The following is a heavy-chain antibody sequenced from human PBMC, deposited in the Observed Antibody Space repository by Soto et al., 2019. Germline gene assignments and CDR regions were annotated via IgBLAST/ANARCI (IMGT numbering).Heavy chain of an antibody. V-gene: IGHV1-18*01. CDR3: AIAVAGPTFDY. CDR2: ISAYNGNT. J-gene: IGHJ4*02. Sequence: EASVKVSCKASGYTFTSYGISWVRQAPGQGLEWMGWISAYNGNTNYAQKLQGRVTMTTDTSTSTAYMELRSLRSDDTAVYYCAIAVAGPTFDYWGQGTLVTVSS. CDR1: GYTFTSYG. D-gene: IGHD6-19*01.